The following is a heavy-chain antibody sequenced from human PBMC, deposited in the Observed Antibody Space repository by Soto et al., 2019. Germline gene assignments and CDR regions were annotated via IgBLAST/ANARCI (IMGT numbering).Heavy chain of an antibody. D-gene: IGHD6-19*01. CDR2: ISGSGGST. CDR3: AKAEGDYSSCWYLEYFQH. CDR1: GFTFSSYA. J-gene: IGHJ1*01. V-gene: IGHV3-23*01. Sequence: EVQLLESGGGLVQPGGSLRLSCAASGFTFSSYAMSWVRQAPGKGLEWVSAISGSGGSTYYADSVKGRFTISRDNSKNTLYLQMNSLRAEDTAVYYCAKAEGDYSSCWYLEYFQHWGQGTLVTVSS.